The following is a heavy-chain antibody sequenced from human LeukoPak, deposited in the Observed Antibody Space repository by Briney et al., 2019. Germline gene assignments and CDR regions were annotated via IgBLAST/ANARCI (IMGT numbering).Heavy chain of an antibody. Sequence: SETLSLTCAVYGGSFSGYYWSWIRQPPGKGLEWIGEINHSGSTNYNPSLKSRVTISVDTSKNQFSLKLSSVTAADTAVYYCAREGRPSISGFDPWGQGTLVTVSS. J-gene: IGHJ5*02. CDR3: AREGRPSISGFDP. CDR2: INHSGST. V-gene: IGHV4-34*01. CDR1: GGSFSGYY. D-gene: IGHD3-3*02.